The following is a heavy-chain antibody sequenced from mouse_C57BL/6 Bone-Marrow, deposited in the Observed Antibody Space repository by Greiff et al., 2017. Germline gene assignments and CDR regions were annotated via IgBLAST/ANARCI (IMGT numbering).Heavy chain of an antibody. J-gene: IGHJ2*01. CDR3: SYVDGNYFDF. CDR1: GFNIKDDY. V-gene: IGHV14-4*01. Sequence: VQLPQSGAELVRPGASVKLSCTASGFNIKDDYIHWVKQRPEQGLEWIGWIDTEIGDTEYASKFQGKATITSDTSSNTAYLQRSSLTSEDTAVYYCSYVDGNYFDFGGQGTPLTVAA. CDR2: IDTEIGDT. D-gene: IGHD2-3*01.